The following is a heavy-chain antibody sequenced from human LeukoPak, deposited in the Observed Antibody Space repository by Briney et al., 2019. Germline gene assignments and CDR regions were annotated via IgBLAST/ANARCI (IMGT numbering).Heavy chain of an antibody. CDR2: ISYDGSNK. D-gene: IGHD2-2*01. CDR1: GFTFSSYA. Sequence: GGSLRLSCAASGFTFSSYAMHWVRQAPGKGLEWVAVISYDGSNKYYADSVKGRFTISRDNSKNTLYLQMNSLRAVDTAVYYCAKDYLALTCSSTSCPTYGMDVWGQGTTVTVSS. J-gene: IGHJ6*02. CDR3: AKDYLALTCSSTSCPTYGMDV. V-gene: IGHV3-30*01.